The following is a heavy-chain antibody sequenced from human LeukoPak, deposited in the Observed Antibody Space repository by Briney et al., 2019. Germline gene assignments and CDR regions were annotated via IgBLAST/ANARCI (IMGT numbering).Heavy chain of an antibody. J-gene: IGHJ6*02. D-gene: IGHD6-6*01. CDR2: MNPNSGNT. Sequence: ASVKVSCKASGYTFTSYDINWVRQATGQGLEWMGWMNPNSGNTGYAQKFQGRVTMTRNTSISTAYMELSSLRSEDTAVYYCARYVHSSSSDYYYYYGMDVWSQGTTVTVSS. CDR1: GYTFTSYD. CDR3: ARYVHSSSSDYYYYYGMDV. V-gene: IGHV1-8*01.